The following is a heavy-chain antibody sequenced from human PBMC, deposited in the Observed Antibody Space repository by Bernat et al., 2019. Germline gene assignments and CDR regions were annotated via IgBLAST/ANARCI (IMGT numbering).Heavy chain of an antibody. D-gene: IGHD3-10*01. Sequence: EVQLVETGGGLIQPGGSLRFSCAASGFTVSSNYMSWVRQAPGKGLEWGSVIYSGGSTYSADSVKGRFTISRDNSKNTLYLQMLSLRAEDTAVYYCARDLGYYYGSGKVEDYYMDVWGKGTTVTVSS. CDR1: GFTVSSNY. J-gene: IGHJ6*03. CDR2: IYSGGST. CDR3: ARDLGYYYGSGKVEDYYMDV. V-gene: IGHV3-53*05.